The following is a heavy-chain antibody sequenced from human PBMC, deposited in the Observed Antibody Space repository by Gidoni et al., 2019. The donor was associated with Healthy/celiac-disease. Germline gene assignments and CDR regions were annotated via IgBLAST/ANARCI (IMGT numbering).Heavy chain of an antibody. V-gene: IGHV3-7*01. J-gene: IGHJ4*02. CDR3: ARGPLPYYFDY. CDR2: IKQDGSEK. Sequence: GKGLEWVANIKQDGSEKYYVDSVKGRFTISRDNAKNSLYLQMNSLRAEDTAVYYCARGPLPYYFDYWGQGTLVTVSS.